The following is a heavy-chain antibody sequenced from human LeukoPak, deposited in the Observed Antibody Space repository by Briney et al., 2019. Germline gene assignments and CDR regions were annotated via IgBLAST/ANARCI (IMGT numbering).Heavy chain of an antibody. J-gene: IGHJ4*02. D-gene: IGHD1-20*01. CDR3: ARHPRITGTLSN. Sequence: SETLSLTCTVSGGSISSYYWSWIRQPPGKGLEWIGYIYYSGSTNYNPSLKSRVTISVGTSKNQFSLKLSSVTAADTAVYYCARHPRITGTLSNWGQGTLVTVSS. V-gene: IGHV4-59*08. CDR1: GGSISSYY. CDR2: IYYSGST.